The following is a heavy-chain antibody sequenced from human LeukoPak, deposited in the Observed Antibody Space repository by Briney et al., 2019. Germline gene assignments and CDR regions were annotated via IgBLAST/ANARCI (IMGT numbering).Heavy chain of an antibody. D-gene: IGHD6-13*01. CDR2: INWDGTNT. J-gene: IGHJ4*02. Sequence: PGGSLRLSCAVSGGTTDDYGMSWVRQAPGKGLEWVSGINWDGTNTYYAESVKGRFTISRDSAEKSLYLHMNSLRDDDTVFYYCVKDLRSNWYSFDYWGQGTLVTVSS. CDR3: VKDLRSNWYSFDY. CDR1: GGTTDDYG. V-gene: IGHV3-20*04.